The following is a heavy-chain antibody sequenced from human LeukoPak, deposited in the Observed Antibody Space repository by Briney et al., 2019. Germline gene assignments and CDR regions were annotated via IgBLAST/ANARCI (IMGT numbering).Heavy chain of an antibody. D-gene: IGHD6-13*01. CDR3: AKTAGTVVGYYYYYMDV. CDR2: ISGSGGST. Sequence: GGSLRLSCAASGFTFSNYAMSWVRQAPGKGLEWVSAISGSGGSTYYADSVKGRFTISRDNSKNTLYLQMNSLRAEDTAVYYCAKTAGTVVGYYYYYMDVWGKGTTVTISS. V-gene: IGHV3-23*01. CDR1: GFTFSNYA. J-gene: IGHJ6*03.